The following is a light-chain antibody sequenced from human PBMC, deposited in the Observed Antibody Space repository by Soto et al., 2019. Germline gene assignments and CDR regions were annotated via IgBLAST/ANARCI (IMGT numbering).Light chain of an antibody. CDR2: AAS. V-gene: IGKV1-9*01. Sequence: DIQFTQSPSFLSASVGDRVTITCRASQGLSSDLAWYQQKPGKAPKLLIYAASTLQSGVPSRFSGSGSGTEFTLTISSVQPEDFANYYCQQLNSYPITFGQGTRLEIK. J-gene: IGKJ5*01. CDR3: QQLNSYPIT. CDR1: QGLSSD.